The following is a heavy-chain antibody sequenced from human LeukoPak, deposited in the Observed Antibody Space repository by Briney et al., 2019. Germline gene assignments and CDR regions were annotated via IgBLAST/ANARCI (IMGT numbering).Heavy chain of an antibody. V-gene: IGHV3-21*01. J-gene: IGHJ3*02. CDR1: GFTFSSYA. CDR2: ISSSSSYI. CDR3: WGVSGGSNYDAFDI. Sequence: GGSLRLSCAASGFTFSSYAMSWVRQAPGKGLEWVSSISSSSSYIYYADSVKGRFTISRDNAKNSLYLQMNSLRAEDTAVYYCWGVSGGSNYDAFDIWGQGTMVTVSS. D-gene: IGHD2-15*01.